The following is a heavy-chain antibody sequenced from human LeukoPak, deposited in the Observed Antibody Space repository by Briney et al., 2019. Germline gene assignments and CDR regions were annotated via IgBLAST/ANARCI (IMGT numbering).Heavy chain of an antibody. CDR1: EFTFSSYG. V-gene: IGHV3-48*03. CDR3: ASLRRIVGTTSDY. CDR2: ISSSGSTI. Sequence: GSLRLSCAASEFTFSSYGMNWVRQAPGKGLEWVSYISSSGSTIYYADSVKGRFTISRDNAKNPLYLQMNSLRAEDTAVYYCASLRRIVGTTSDYWGQGTLVTVSS. J-gene: IGHJ4*02. D-gene: IGHD1-26*01.